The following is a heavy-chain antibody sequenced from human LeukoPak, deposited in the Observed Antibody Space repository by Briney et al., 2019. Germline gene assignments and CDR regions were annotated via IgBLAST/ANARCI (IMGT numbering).Heavy chain of an antibody. CDR1: GFTFSSYS. CDR3: ARGSTIFGVVINFQH. D-gene: IGHD3-3*01. J-gene: IGHJ1*01. CDR2: ISSSSSYI. Sequence: PGGSLRLSCAASGFTFSSYSMNWVRQAPGKGLEWVSSISSSSSYIYYADSVKGRFTISRDNAKNSLYLQMNSPRAEDTAVYYCARGSTIFGVVINFQHWGQGTLVTVSS. V-gene: IGHV3-21*01.